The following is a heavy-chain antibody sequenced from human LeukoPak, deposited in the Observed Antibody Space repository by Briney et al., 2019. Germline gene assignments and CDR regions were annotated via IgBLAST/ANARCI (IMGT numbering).Heavy chain of an antibody. CDR1: GFTFSSFS. J-gene: IGHJ4*02. V-gene: IGHV3-21*01. Sequence: GGSLRLSCAASGFTFSSFSMNGVRQAPGRGLEWVSSISSTSSSIYYADSVKGRFTISRDSAKGSLYLQMISLRAEDTAVYYCATGGYCSGGNCCPKTLDYWGQGTLVTVSS. CDR2: ISSTSSSI. CDR3: ATGGYCSGGNCCPKTLDY. D-gene: IGHD2-15*01.